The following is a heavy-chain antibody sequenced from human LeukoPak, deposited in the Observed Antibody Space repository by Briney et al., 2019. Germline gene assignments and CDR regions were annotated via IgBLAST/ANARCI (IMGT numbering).Heavy chain of an antibody. V-gene: IGHV3-15*01. D-gene: IGHD5-24*01. CDR2: IKRRTDGRTP. J-gene: IGHJ4*02. CDR3: TVQLSI. Sequence: GVSLRLSCVASGFTFRNARMIWVRQATGKGREWVGRIKRRTDGRTPGFAEPPKGKFTIQRDDSKITANLQTESLETGGTAVHYCTVQLSIWGQGPLVTASS. CDR1: GFTFRNAR.